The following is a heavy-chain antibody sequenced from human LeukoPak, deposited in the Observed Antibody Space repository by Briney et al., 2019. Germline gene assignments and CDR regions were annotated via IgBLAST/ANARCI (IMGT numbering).Heavy chain of an antibody. CDR1: GGSFSGYY. CDR2: INHSGST. V-gene: IGHV4-34*01. Sequence: SETLSLTCAVYGGSFSGYYWSWIRQPPGKGLEWIGEINHSGSTNYNPSLKSRVTISVDTSKNQFSLKLSSVNAADTAVYYCASSLSWFGATSPNWGQGTLVTVSS. J-gene: IGHJ4*02. D-gene: IGHD3-3*01. CDR3: ASSLSWFGATSPN.